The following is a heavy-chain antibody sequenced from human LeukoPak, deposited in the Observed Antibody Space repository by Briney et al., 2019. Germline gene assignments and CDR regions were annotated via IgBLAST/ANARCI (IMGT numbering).Heavy chain of an antibody. CDR1: GLTFSSFW. V-gene: IGHV3-7*03. CDR2: IQQEGSQK. Sequence: GRSLRLSCAASGLTFSSFWVRWVRQAPGRGLEWVGNIQQEGSQKYYVDSVKARFTTSRDNAKNTVYLQMNNLRAEDTAVDYCARDWTGSGWTWAYWGQGTLVTASS. D-gene: IGHD6-19*01. CDR3: ARDWTGSGWTWAY. J-gene: IGHJ4*02.